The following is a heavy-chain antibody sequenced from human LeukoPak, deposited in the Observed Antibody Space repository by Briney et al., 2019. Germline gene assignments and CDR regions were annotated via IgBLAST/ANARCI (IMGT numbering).Heavy chain of an antibody. CDR3: AQPDF. CDR1: EITFRSSS. Sequence: GGSRRLSCVASEITFRSSSMHWVRQAPGKGLEWLAFIRFDGSTKYYADSVKGRFTVSRDNSKSTLYLQMNSLRAEDTAVYYCAQPDFWGQGTLVTVSS. V-gene: IGHV3-30*02. J-gene: IGHJ4*02. CDR2: IRFDGSTK.